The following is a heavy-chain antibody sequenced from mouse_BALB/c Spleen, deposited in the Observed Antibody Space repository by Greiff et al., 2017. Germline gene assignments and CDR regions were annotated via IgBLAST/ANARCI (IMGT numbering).Heavy chain of an antibody. Sequence: QVQLQQPGSELVRPGASVKLSCKASGYTFTSYWINWVKQRPGQGLEWIGNIYPSDSYTNYNQKFKDKATLTVDKSSSTAYMQLSSPTSEDSAVYYCTRDYDVYYAMDYWGQGTSVTVSS. J-gene: IGHJ4*01. CDR2: IYPSDSYT. CDR3: TRDYDVYYAMDY. D-gene: IGHD2-4*01. CDR1: GYTFTSYW. V-gene: IGHV1-69*02.